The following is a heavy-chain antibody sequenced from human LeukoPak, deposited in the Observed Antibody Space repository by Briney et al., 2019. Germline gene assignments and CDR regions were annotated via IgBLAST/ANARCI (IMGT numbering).Heavy chain of an antibody. CDR3: ARAALGYCSGGSCRNDAFDI. D-gene: IGHD2-15*01. CDR1: GGSFSGYY. J-gene: IGHJ3*02. V-gene: IGHV4-34*01. CDR2: INHRGST. Sequence: PSETLSLTCAVYGGSFSGYYWSWMRQPPGKGLEWIGEINHRGSTNYNPSLKSRVTISVDTSKNQFSLKLSSVTAADTAVYYCARAALGYCSGGSCRNDAFDIWGQGTMVTVSS.